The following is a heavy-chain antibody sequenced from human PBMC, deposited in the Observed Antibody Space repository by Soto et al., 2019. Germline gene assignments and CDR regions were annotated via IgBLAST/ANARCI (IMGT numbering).Heavy chain of an antibody. CDR2: IYPGDSDT. CDR3: AGGGVRGVITRTRDYYGMDV. D-gene: IGHD3-10*01. CDR1: GYSFTSYW. Sequence: GESLKISCKGSGYSFTSYWIGWVRQMPGKGLEWMGIIYPGDSDTRYSPSFQGQVTISADKSISTAYLQWSSLKASDAAMYYCAGGGVRGVITRTRDYYGMDVWGQGTTVTV. V-gene: IGHV5-51*01. J-gene: IGHJ6*02.